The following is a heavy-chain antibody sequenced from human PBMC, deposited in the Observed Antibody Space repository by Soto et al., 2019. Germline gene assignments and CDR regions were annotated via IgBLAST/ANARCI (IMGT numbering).Heavy chain of an antibody. V-gene: IGHV3-23*01. CDR3: AKKGLGSLIPYCSGSGCHYAVDI. Sequence: EVQLLESGGGLVQPGGSLRLACAASVFTFSSYAMSWVRQAPGKGLEWVSTISGGGDGAYYADSVKGHFTMSRDNSKNTLDLQMNSLRAEDTAIYYCAKKGLGSLIPYCSGSGCHYAVDIWDQGTKVTVS. CDR2: ISGGGDGA. J-gene: IGHJ3*02. D-gene: IGHD2-15*01. CDR1: VFTFSSYA.